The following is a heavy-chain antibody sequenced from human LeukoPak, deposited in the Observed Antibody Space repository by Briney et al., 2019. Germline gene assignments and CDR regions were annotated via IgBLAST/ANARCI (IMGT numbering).Heavy chain of an antibody. CDR2: IYYSGST. CDR1: GGSISSSSYY. V-gene: IGHV4-39*01. J-gene: IGHJ5*02. Sequence: NASETLSLTCTVSGGSISSSSYYWGWIRQPPGKGLEWIGSIYYSGSTYHNPSLKSRVTISVDTSKNQFSLKLSSVTAADTAVYYCARQRGGVVVPAAIHWFDPWGQGTLVTVSS. D-gene: IGHD2-2*02. CDR3: ARQRGGVVVPAAIHWFDP.